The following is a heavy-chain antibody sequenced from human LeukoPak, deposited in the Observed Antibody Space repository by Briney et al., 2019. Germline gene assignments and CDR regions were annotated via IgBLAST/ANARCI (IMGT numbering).Heavy chain of an antibody. D-gene: IGHD3-22*01. CDR3: ARGGDYYDSSGYSYYFDY. CDR1: GGTFSSYA. J-gene: IGHJ4*02. Sequence: SVNVSCKASGGTFSSYAISWVRQTPAQGLEWMGGINPIFGTANYAQKFQGRVTITADESTSTAYMELSSLRSEDTAVYYCARGGDYYDSSGYSYYFDYWGQGTLVTVSS. V-gene: IGHV1-69*01. CDR2: INPIFGTA.